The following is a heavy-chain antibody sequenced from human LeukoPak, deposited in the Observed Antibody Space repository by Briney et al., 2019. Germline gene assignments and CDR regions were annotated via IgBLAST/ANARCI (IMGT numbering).Heavy chain of an antibody. CDR3: ARHWGRDTFDI. J-gene: IGHJ3*02. CDR2: IYHSGST. V-gene: IGHV4-30-2*01. D-gene: IGHD3-16*01. Sequence: SETLSLTCTVSGGSISSGGYYWSWIRQPPGKGLEWIGYIYHSGSTYYNPSLKSRVTISVDTSKNQFSLKLSSVTAADTAVYYCARHWGRDTFDIWGQGTMVTVSS. CDR1: GGSISSGGYY.